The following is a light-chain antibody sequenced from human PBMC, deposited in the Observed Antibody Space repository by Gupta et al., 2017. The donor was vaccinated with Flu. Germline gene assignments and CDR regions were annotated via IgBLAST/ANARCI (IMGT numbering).Light chain of an antibody. J-gene: IGKJ1*01. V-gene: IGKV1-5*03. CDR1: QSVSGW. CDR3: QQYKSYSRT. Sequence: DIQMTQSPSTLSASVGDRVTITCRASQSVSGWLAWHQQKPGKAPKLLIYKASNIDSAVPSRFSGTGSGTAFTLTIISLQPDDFATYYCQQYKSYSRTFGQGTKVEIK. CDR2: KAS.